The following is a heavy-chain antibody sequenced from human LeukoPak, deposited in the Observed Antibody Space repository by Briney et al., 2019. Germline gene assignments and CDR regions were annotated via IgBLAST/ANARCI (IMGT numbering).Heavy chain of an antibody. CDR1: GGSFSGYY. Sequence: SENLSLTCAVYGGSFSGYYWSWIRQPPGKGLEWIGEINHSGSTNYNPSLKSRVTISVDTSKNQFSLKLSSVTAADTAVYYCARGKYYDFWSGYYYSGNYFDYWGQGTLVTVSS. CDR3: ARGKYYDFWSGYYYSGNYFDY. J-gene: IGHJ4*02. CDR2: INHSGST. V-gene: IGHV4-34*01. D-gene: IGHD3-3*01.